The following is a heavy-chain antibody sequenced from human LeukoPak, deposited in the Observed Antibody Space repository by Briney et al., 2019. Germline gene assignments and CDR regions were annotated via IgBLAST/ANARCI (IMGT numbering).Heavy chain of an antibody. CDR3: ARVKDPGGYYYYYYMDV. J-gene: IGHJ6*03. CDR2: ISSGSSFI. D-gene: IGHD3-16*01. Sequence: PGGSLRLSCAASGFTFSSYSMNWVRQAPGKGLEWVSSISSGSSFIYYADSVKGRFTISRDNAKNSLYLQMNSLRAEDTAVYYCARVKDPGGYYYYYYMDVWGKGTTVTVSS. V-gene: IGHV3-21*01. CDR1: GFTFSSYS.